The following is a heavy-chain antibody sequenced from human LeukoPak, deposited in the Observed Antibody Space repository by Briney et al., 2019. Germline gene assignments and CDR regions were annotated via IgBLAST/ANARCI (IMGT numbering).Heavy chain of an antibody. CDR3: VREQARGGSFDY. Sequence: VGCLRLSCVVSGFTFSSHSVNWVRQAPGKGLEWVLSITKSNYIFYADSVKGRFTISRDKAKNSLYLQMNGLRAEDKAVYYCVREQARGGSFDYWGRGTLVRVST. V-gene: IGHV3-21*01. J-gene: IGHJ4*02. D-gene: IGHD2-15*01. CDR1: GFTFSSHS. CDR2: ITKSNYI.